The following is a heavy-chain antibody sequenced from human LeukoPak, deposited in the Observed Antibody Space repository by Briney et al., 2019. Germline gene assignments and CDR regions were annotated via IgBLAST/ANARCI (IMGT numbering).Heavy chain of an antibody. CDR2: IYHSGST. CDR1: GYSISSGYY. CDR3: ARHVYDFWSGYYYYYMDV. D-gene: IGHD3-3*01. V-gene: IGHV4-38-2*01. J-gene: IGHJ6*03. Sequence: SETLSLTCAVSGYSISSGYYWGWIRQPPGKGLEWIWSIYHSGSTYYNPSLKRRVTISRDTSKNQFSLKLSSVTAADTAVYYCARHVYDFWSGYYYYYMDVWGKGTTVTVSS.